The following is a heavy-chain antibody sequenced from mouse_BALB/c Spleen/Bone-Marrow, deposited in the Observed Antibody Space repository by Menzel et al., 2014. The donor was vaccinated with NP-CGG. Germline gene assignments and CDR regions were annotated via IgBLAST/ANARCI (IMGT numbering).Heavy chain of an antibody. V-gene: IGHV1S22*01. CDR1: GYTFTSYW. CDR2: IYPGSGST. CDR3: TREDYRNDWFAY. J-gene: IGHJ3*01. Sequence: LQQSGSELVRPGASVKLSCKASGYTFTSYWMHWVKQRHGQGLEWIGNIYPGSGSTNYDEKFKSKGTLTVDTSSSTAYMHLSSLTSEDSAVYYCTREDYRNDWFAYWGQGTLVTVSA. D-gene: IGHD2-14*01.